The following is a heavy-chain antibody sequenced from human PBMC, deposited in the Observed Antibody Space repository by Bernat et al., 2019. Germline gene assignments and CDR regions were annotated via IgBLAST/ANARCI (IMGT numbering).Heavy chain of an antibody. CDR2: IVVGSGNT. D-gene: IGHD3-9*01. V-gene: IGHV1-58*02. CDR1: GFTFTSSA. Sequence: QMQLVQSGPEVKKPGTSVKVSCKASGFTFTSSAMQWVRQARGQRLEWIGWIVVGSGNTNYAQKFQERVTITRDMSTSTAYMELSSLRSEETAVYYCAAVDYDILTGYYKPSDYWGQGTLVTVSS. J-gene: IGHJ4*02. CDR3: AAVDYDILTGYYKPSDY.